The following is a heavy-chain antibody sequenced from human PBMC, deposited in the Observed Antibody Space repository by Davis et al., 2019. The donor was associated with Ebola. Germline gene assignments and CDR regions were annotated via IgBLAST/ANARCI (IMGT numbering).Heavy chain of an antibody. J-gene: IGHJ4*02. CDR2: ISSTSKTI. V-gene: IGHV3-48*02. Sequence: PGGSLRLSCAASGFDFSNYNINWVRQAPGKGLEWVSYISSTSKTIYYADSAKGRFTISRDNAENSLFLQMSSLRDEDMAVYYCARSSYYAGSGTFYSFDYWGQGTLVTVSS. D-gene: IGHD3-10*01. CDR3: ARSSYYAGSGTFYSFDY. CDR1: GFDFSNYN.